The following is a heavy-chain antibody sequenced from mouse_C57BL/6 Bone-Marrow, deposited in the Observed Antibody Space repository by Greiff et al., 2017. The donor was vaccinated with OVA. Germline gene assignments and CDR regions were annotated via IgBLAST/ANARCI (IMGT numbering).Heavy chain of an antibody. CDR2: IWSGGST. J-gene: IGHJ3*01. V-gene: IGHV2-2*01. CDR3: ARGDVRFAY. CDR1: GFSLTSYG. D-gene: IGHD3-3*01. Sequence: QVQLQQSGPALVQPSQSLSITCTVSGFSLTSYGVHWVRPSPGKGLEWLGVIWSGGSTDYTAAFISRLSISKDNSNSEFFFKMNSLQADDTAIYYCARGDVRFAYWCQGTLATVSA.